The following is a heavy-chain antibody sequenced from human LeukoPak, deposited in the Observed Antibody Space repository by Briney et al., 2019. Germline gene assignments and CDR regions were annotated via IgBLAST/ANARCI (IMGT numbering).Heavy chain of an antibody. V-gene: IGHV4-59*01. J-gene: IGHJ4*02. D-gene: IGHD4-17*01. CDR2: IYYSGST. CDR3: ARATGYGDYDY. Sequence: SETLSLTCTVSGGSISSYYWSWIRQPPGKGLEWIGYIYYSGSTNYNPSLKSRVTISVDTSKNQFSLELSSVTAADTAVYYCARATGYGDYDYWGQGTLVTVSS. CDR1: GGSISSYY.